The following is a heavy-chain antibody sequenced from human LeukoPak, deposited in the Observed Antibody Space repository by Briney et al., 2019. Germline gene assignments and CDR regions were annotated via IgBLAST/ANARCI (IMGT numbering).Heavy chain of an antibody. CDR1: GGTFSSYA. J-gene: IGHJ4*02. V-gene: IGHV1-69*05. CDR2: IIPIFGTA. D-gene: IGHD2-15*01. Sequence: GASVKVSCKASGGTFSSYAISWVRQAPGQGLEWMGRIIPIFGTANYAQKFQGRVTITTGESTSTAYMELSSLRSEDTAVYYCARGGSLLLDYWGQGTLVTVSS. CDR3: ARGGSLLLDY.